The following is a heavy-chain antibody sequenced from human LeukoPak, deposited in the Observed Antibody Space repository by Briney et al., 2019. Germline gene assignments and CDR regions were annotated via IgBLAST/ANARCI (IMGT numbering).Heavy chain of an antibody. D-gene: IGHD5-12*01. CDR1: GFTVSSNY. Sequence: PGGSLRLSCAASGFTVSSNYMSWVRQAPGKGLEWVSVIYSGGSTYYADSVKGRFTISRDNSKNTLYLQMNSLRAEDTAVYYCARDLVATYDASDIWGQGTVVTVSS. V-gene: IGHV3-53*01. J-gene: IGHJ3*02. CDR2: IYSGGST. CDR3: ARDLVATYDASDI.